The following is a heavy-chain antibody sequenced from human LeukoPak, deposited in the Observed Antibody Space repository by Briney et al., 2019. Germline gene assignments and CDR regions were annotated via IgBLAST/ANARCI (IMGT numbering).Heavy chain of an antibody. Sequence: GGSLRLSCAASGFTFSSYWMHWVRQAPGKGLVWVSRINSDGSSTSYADSVKGRFTISRDNSKNTLYLQMNSLRAEDTAVYYCAKDGGDYGGFDYWGQGTLVTVSS. CDR2: INSDGSST. V-gene: IGHV3-74*01. CDR3: AKDGGDYGGFDY. J-gene: IGHJ4*02. CDR1: GFTFSSYW. D-gene: IGHD4-23*01.